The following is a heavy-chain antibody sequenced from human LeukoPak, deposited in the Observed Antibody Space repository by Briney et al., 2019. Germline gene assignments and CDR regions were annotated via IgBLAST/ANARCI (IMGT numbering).Heavy chain of an antibody. J-gene: IGHJ4*02. D-gene: IGHD7-27*01. CDR2: ISIYSGNT. CDR1: GYTFTSHG. V-gene: IGHV1-18*01. CDR3: ARDPGGTWGFDY. Sequence: ASVKVSCKASGYTFTSHGLSWARQAPGQGLEWMGWISIYSGNTNYAQKFQDRISMTTDTSTNTAYMELRSLKSDDTAVYYCARDPGGTWGFDYWGQGTLVTVSS.